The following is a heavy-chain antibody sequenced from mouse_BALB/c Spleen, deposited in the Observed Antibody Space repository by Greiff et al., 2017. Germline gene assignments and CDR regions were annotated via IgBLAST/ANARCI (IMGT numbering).Heavy chain of an antibody. CDR3: ARDSSPY. CDR1: GYTFTSYW. Sequence: VQLQQSGAELAKPGASVKMSCKASGYTFTSYWMHWVKQRPGQGLEWIGYINPSTGYTEYNQKFKDKATLTADKSSSTAYMQLSSLTSEDSAVYYCARDSSPYWGQGTTLTVSS. J-gene: IGHJ2*01. D-gene: IGHD3-2*01. V-gene: IGHV1-7*01. CDR2: INPSTGYT.